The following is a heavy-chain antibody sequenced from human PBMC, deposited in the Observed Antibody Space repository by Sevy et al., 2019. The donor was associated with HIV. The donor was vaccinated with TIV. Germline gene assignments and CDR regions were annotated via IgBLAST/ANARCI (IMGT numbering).Heavy chain of an antibody. V-gene: IGHV1-46*03. J-gene: IGHJ4*02. Sequence: ASVKVSCKTSGYTFSNYYMYWVRQAPGQGLEWMVIIHPRGGNTGYAQNVQGRVTMTSDTSTSTVYLELSSMRSEDTAVYYSARDRSVAGTSTSCIEYWGQGTPVTVSS. CDR2: IHPRGGNT. D-gene: IGHD2-2*01. CDR3: ARDRSVAGTSTSCIEY. CDR1: GYTFSNYY.